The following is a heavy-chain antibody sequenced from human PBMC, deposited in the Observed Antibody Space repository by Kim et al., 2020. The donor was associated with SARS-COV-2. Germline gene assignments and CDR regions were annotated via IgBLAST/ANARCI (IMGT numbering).Heavy chain of an antibody. D-gene: IGHD3-16*01. CDR2: IIPVFGTA. Sequence: SVKVSCKASGGTFSSYAISWVRQAPGQGLEWMGGIIPVFGTASYAQNFQGRVTFTADESTSTAYLELSSLRSEDTAVYYCARHRIPGDSQYGMDVWGQGTTVTVSS. V-gene: IGHV1-69*13. CDR1: GGTFSSYA. J-gene: IGHJ6*02. CDR3: ARHRIPGDSQYGMDV.